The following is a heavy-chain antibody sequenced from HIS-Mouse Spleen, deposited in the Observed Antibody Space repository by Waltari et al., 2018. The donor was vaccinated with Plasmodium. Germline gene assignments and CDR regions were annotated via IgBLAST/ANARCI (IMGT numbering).Heavy chain of an antibody. CDR3: ARGRVLGTSSGYFDL. CDR1: GGSFSGYY. CDR2: INHSGST. D-gene: IGHD3-10*01. Sequence: QVQLQQWGAGLLKPSETLSLTCAVYGGSFSGYYWSWIRQPPGKGLEWIWEINHSGSTTYNPSLKVRVTISVDTSKTQFSLKLSSVTAADTAVYYCARGRVLGTSSGYFDLWGRGTLVTVSS. V-gene: IGHV4-34*01. J-gene: IGHJ2*01.